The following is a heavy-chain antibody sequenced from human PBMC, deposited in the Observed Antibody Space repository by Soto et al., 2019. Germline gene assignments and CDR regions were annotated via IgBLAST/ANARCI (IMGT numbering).Heavy chain of an antibody. CDR3: ARQEMRFGELLSSDKFDY. V-gene: IGHV4-39*01. D-gene: IGHD3-10*01. CDR2: IYYSGST. CDR1: GVSISSSKYY. J-gene: IGHJ4*02. Sequence: SEALSRTGAVSGVSISSSKYYCGRLPQPPGKVREWMGSIYYSGSTYYHPSLKSRVTISVATSKNQFSLKLSSVTAADTAVYYCARQEMRFGELLSSDKFDYWGEGTLVTVSS.